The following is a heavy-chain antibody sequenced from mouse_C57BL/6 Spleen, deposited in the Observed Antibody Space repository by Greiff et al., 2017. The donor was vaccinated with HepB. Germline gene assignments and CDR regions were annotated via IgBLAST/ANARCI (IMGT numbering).Heavy chain of an antibody. Sequence: VQLQQSGPELVKPGASVKMSCKASGYTFPDYNMHWVKQSHGKSLEWIGYINPNNGGTSYNQKFKGKATLTVNKSSSTAYMELRSLTSEDSAVYYCARSLYYYGSSYVGTYWGQGTLVTVSA. CDR2: INPNNGGT. D-gene: IGHD1-1*01. CDR1: GYTFPDYN. CDR3: ARSLYYYGSSYVGTY. J-gene: IGHJ3*01. V-gene: IGHV1-22*01.